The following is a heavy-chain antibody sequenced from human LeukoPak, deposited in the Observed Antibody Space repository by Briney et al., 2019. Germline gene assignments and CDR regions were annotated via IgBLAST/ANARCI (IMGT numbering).Heavy chain of an antibody. D-gene: IGHD1-26*01. V-gene: IGHV1-46*01. CDR2: IIPSGGST. Sequence: ASVKVSCKASGYTFTSYYMHWVRQAPGQGLEWMGIIIPSGGSTSYAQKFQGRVTMTRDTSTSTVYMELSSLRSEDTAVYYCARDGWEGATTTFYYYYGMDVWGQGTTVTVSS. J-gene: IGHJ6*02. CDR3: ARDGWEGATTTFYYYYGMDV. CDR1: GYTFTSYY.